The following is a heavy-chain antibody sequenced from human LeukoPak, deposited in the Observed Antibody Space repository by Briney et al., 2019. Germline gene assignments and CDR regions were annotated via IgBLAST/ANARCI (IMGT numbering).Heavy chain of an antibody. J-gene: IGHJ4*02. CDR3: ARDGGRGYSYGPDY. Sequence: GGSLRLSCAASGFTFSNYNMNWVRQAPGKGLEWVSSISTSSSYIYYADSVKGRFTISRDNAKNSLYLQMNSLRAEDTAVYYCARDGGRGYSYGPDYWGQGTLVTVSS. D-gene: IGHD5-18*01. V-gene: IGHV3-21*01. CDR1: GFTFSNYN. CDR2: ISTSSSYI.